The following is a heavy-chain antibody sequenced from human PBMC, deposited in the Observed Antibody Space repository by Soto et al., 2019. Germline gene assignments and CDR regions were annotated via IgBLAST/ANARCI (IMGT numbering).Heavy chain of an antibody. V-gene: IGHV1-69*13. CDR1: GGTFSSYA. CDR2: IIPIFGTA. J-gene: IGHJ4*02. CDR3: ARVVGGSGSYYNRLFDY. D-gene: IGHD3-10*01. Sequence: SVKVSCKASGGTFSSYAISWVRQAPGQGLEWMGGIIPIFGTANYAQKFQGRVTITADESTSTAYMELSSLRSEDTAVYYCARVVGGSGSYYNRLFDYWGQGTLVTVSS.